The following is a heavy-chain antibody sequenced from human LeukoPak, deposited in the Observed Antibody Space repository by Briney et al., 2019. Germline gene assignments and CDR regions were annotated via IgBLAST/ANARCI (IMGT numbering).Heavy chain of an antibody. D-gene: IGHD5-24*01. CDR3: ARAGGDGYIQIWFAP. Sequence: ASVKVSCKASGYTFTSYAMHWVRQAPGQRLEWMGWINAGNGNAKYSQEFQGRVTITRDTSASTAYMELSSLRSEDMAVYYCARAGGDGYIQIWFAPWGQGTLVTVSS. J-gene: IGHJ5*02. CDR2: INAGNGNA. CDR1: GYTFTSYA. V-gene: IGHV1-3*03.